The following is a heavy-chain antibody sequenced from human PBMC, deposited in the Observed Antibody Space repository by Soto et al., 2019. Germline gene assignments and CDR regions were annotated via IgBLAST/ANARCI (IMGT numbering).Heavy chain of an antibody. CDR3: AKDSDFWSGYYTGSDY. CDR1: GFTFSSYA. J-gene: IGHJ4*02. V-gene: IGHV3-23*01. CDR2: ISGSGGST. D-gene: IGHD3-3*01. Sequence: EVQLLESGGGLVQPGGSLRLSCAASGFTFSSYAMSWVRQAPGKGLEWVSAISGSGGSTYYADSVKGRFTISRDNSKNTLYLQMNSLRAEDTAVYYCAKDSDFWSGYYTGSDYWGQGTLVTVSS.